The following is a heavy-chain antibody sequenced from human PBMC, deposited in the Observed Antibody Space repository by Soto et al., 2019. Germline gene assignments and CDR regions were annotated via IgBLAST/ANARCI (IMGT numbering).Heavy chain of an antibody. CDR2: IIPIFPTP. CDR1: GGTFGNSA. CDR3: ARDKDRLQFGGNYYYDMDV. V-gene: IGHV1-69*12. Sequence: QVQLVQSGAEVKKPGSSVTVSCKASGGTFGNSAISWVRQAPGQGLEWMGGIIPIFPTPYYAQKFQGRVTMTADESTSTAYMELTSLRSEDTAVYYCARDKDRLQFGGNYYYDMDVWGQGTTVTVSS. D-gene: IGHD5-12*01. J-gene: IGHJ6*02.